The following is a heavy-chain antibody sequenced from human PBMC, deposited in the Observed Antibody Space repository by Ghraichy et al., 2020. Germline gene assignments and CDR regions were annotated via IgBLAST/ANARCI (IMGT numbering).Heavy chain of an antibody. V-gene: IGHV3-9*01. CDR3: AKDMGEDGYNNPLDY. J-gene: IGHJ4*02. CDR1: GFTFDDYA. Sequence: LTCAASGFTFDDYAMHWVRQAPGKGLEWVSGISWNSGSIGYADSVKGRFTISRDNAKNSLYLQMNSLRAEDTALYYCAKDMGEDGYNNPLDYWGQGTLVTVSS. CDR2: ISWNSGSI. D-gene: IGHD5-24*01.